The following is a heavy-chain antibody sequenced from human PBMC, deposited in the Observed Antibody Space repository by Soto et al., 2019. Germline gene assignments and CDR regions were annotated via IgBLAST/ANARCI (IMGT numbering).Heavy chain of an antibody. CDR3: ARHIYYYLT. CDR2: IYYSGST. V-gene: IGHV4-39*01. J-gene: IGHJ5*02. Sequence: KPSETLSLTCNVSGGSISTSGYYWGWLRQPPGKGLEWIASIYYSGSTYYNPSLKSRVTIAAHTSKNQISLKLSSADVADTAVYYCARHIYYYLTWGQGTLVTVSS. CDR1: GGSISTSGYY. D-gene: IGHD3-10*01.